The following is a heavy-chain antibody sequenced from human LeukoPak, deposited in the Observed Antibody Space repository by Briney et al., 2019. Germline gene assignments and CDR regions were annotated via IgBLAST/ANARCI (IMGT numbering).Heavy chain of an antibody. CDR3: AKDSVEVPRYYYFGMDV. V-gene: IGHV3-30*18. CDR2: ISYDGSDK. Sequence: GSLRLSCAASGFTFSNYGMHWVRQAPGKGLEWVAVISYDGSDKYYADSVKGRFTISRANSKTTLYLQMSSLRAEDTAVYHCAKDSVEVPRYYYFGMDVWGQGTTVTVSS. D-gene: IGHD2-2*01. CDR1: GFTFSNYG. J-gene: IGHJ6*02.